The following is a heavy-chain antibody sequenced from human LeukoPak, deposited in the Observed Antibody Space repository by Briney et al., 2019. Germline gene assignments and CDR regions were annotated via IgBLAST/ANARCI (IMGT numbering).Heavy chain of an antibody. V-gene: IGHV3-23*01. CDR3: AKDLEYISGPNYFDY. CDR2: ISGSGGSK. Sequence: GGSLRLSCAASGFTFSSYAMNWVRQAPGKGLEWVSVISGSGGSKYYVDSVKGRFTISRDNSKNTLFLQMNSLRAEDTALYYCAKDLEYISGPNYFDYWGQGTLVTVSS. J-gene: IGHJ4*02. D-gene: IGHD6-19*01. CDR1: GFTFSSYA.